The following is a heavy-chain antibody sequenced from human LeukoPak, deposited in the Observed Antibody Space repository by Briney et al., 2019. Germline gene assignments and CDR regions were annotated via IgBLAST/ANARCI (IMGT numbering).Heavy chain of an antibody. CDR2: IYHSGNT. V-gene: IGHV4-4*02. D-gene: IGHD4-23*01. CDR1: GGSISISNSNW. J-gene: IGHJ2*01. CDR3: ARDLHGGNSFTSDWYFDL. Sequence: SETLSLTCAVSGGSISISNSNWWSWVRQPEGKGLEWIGEIYHSGNTNYNPSLKSRVTISLDNSKNQFSLKLSSVTAADTAVYYCARDLHGGNSFTSDWYFDLWGRGTLVTVSS.